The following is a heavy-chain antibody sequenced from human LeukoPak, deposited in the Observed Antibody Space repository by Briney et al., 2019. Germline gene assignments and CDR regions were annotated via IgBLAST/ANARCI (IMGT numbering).Heavy chain of an antibody. CDR1: GFTLSSYS. V-gene: IGHV3-23*01. Sequence: GESLRLSCAASGFTLSSYSMSWVRQAPGKGLEWVSSISGSGGATYYAASVKGRFTISRDNSKNTPDLQMNSLRAEDTAVYYCADPLYVAVDDWGQGSLVTVSA. J-gene: IGHJ4*02. CDR2: ISGSGGAT. CDR3: ADPLYVAVDD. D-gene: IGHD3-16*01.